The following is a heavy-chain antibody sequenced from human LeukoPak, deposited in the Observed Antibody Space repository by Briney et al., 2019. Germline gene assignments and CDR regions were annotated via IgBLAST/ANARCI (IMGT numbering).Heavy chain of an antibody. CDR1: GFTLSSYW. CDR2: ITGRGENT. CDR3: ARDRRLASFDY. Sequence: PGGSLRLSCAASGFTLSSYWMSWVRQAPGKGLEWVSGITGRGENTYYADSVKGRFTISRDNSKNTLYLQMNSLRAEDAAIYYCARDRRLASFDYGGQGTLVTVSS. J-gene: IGHJ4*02. D-gene: IGHD6-25*01. V-gene: IGHV3-23*01.